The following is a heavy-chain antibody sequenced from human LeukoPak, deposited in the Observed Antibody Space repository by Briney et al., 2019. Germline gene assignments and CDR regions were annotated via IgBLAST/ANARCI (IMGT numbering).Heavy chain of an antibody. CDR2: VYISGDT. J-gene: IGHJ4*02. V-gene: IGHV4-59*01. CDR1: GGSLTSYY. Sequence: PSETLSLTCTVSGGSLTSYYWSWIRQPPGKGLEWIGYVYISGDTNYNPSLKSRVTISPGTSGYQFSLILTSVTAAHTAVYYCARYYDGGGPRRRFFDSWGQGTLVTVSS. D-gene: IGHD3-22*01. CDR3: ARYYDGGGPRRRFFDS.